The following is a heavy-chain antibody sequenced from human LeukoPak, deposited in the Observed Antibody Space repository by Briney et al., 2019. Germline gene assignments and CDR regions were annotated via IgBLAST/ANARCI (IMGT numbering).Heavy chain of an antibody. D-gene: IGHD1-26*01. CDR1: GDSISTNNYY. V-gene: IGHV4-39*01. CDR3: ARQPYMSGAYYFDY. Sequence: PSETLSLTCTVSGDSISTNNYYWGWIRQPPGKVLEWIWSSYYSGYTNYNPSLKSRVTISVDTSKNQFSLKVSSVTAADTAVYYCARQPYMSGAYYFDYWGQGTLVTVSS. J-gene: IGHJ4*02. CDR2: SYYSGYT.